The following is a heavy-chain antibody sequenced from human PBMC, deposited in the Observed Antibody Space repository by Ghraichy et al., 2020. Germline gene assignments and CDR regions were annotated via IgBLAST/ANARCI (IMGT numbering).Heavy chain of an antibody. CDR1: GGSISSGGYY. CDR2: IYYSGST. CDR3: ARGSTIFGVVIPFDY. Sequence: TLSLTCTVSGGSISSGGYYWSWIRQHPGKGLEWIGYIYYSGSTYYNPSLKSRVTISVDTSKNQFSLKLSSVTAADTAVYYCARGSTIFGVVIPFDYWGQGTLVTVSS. J-gene: IGHJ4*02. D-gene: IGHD3-3*01. V-gene: IGHV4-31*03.